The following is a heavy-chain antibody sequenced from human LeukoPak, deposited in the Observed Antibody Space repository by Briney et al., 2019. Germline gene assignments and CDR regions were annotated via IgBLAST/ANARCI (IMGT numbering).Heavy chain of an antibody. D-gene: IGHD5-12*01. V-gene: IGHV3-21*01. J-gene: IGHJ4*02. CDR1: GFTFSSYS. CDR3: ARDQSGWWLPQN. Sequence: GGSLRLSCAASGFTFSSYSMNWVRQAPGKGLEWVSSISSSSSYIYYADSVKGRFTISRDNSKNSLYLQMNSLRAEDTAVYYCARDQSGWWLPQNWGQGTLVTVSS. CDR2: ISSSSSYI.